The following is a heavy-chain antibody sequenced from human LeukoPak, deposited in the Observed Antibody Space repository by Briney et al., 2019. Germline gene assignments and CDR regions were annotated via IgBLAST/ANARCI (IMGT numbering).Heavy chain of an antibody. J-gene: IGHJ4*02. D-gene: IGHD3-22*01. V-gene: IGHV3-7*01. CDR1: GFTFSSYW. CDR2: IKQDGSEK. Sequence: PGGSLRLSCAASGFTFSSYWMSWVRQAPGKGLEWVANIKQDGSEKYYVDSVKGRFTISRDNAKNSLYLQMNSLRAEDTAVYYCARDLLRYDSSGYLFDYWGQGTLVTVSS. CDR3: ARDLLRYDSSGYLFDY.